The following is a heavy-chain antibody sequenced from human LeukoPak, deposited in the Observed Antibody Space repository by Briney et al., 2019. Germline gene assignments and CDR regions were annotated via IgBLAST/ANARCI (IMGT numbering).Heavy chain of an antibody. Sequence: SETLSLTCAVYGGSFSGYYWSWIRQPPGKGLEWIGEINHSGSTNYNPSLKSRVTISVDTSKKQFSLKLYSVTAADTAVYYCARGNLFDSSGYYSVDAFDIWGQGTMVTVSS. J-gene: IGHJ3*02. CDR2: INHSGST. CDR3: ARGNLFDSSGYYSVDAFDI. V-gene: IGHV4-34*01. D-gene: IGHD3-22*01. CDR1: GGSFSGYY.